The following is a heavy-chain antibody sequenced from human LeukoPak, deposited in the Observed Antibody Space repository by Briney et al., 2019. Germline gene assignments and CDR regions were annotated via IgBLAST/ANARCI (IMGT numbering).Heavy chain of an antibody. J-gene: IGHJ4*02. CDR2: MSYDGSNK. V-gene: IGHV3-30*04. Sequence: PGGSLRLSCAASGFTFSSYAMHWVRQAPGKGLEWVAVMSYDGSNKYYADSVKGRFTISRDNAKNTLYLQMNSLRAEDTALYYCARAHDSIAIDYWGQGTRVTVSS. D-gene: IGHD3-22*01. CDR1: GFTFSSYA. CDR3: ARAHDSIAIDY.